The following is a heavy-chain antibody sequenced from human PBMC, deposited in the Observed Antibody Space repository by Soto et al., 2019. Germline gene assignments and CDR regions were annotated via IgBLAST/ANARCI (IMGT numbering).Heavy chain of an antibody. J-gene: IGHJ4*02. Sequence: PSQTLSLTCAISGASVSSNSAAWTWIRHSPSGGLEWRGRTYDRSKWYNDYAVSVKRRITINPDTWKNRFSLQLNSVTPVDTAVYYCSRERGIAAAGDFDYGGQGTLVTVSS. CDR3: SRERGIAAAGDFDY. V-gene: IGHV6-1*01. D-gene: IGHD6-13*01. CDR2: TYDRSKWYN. CDR1: GASVSSNSAA.